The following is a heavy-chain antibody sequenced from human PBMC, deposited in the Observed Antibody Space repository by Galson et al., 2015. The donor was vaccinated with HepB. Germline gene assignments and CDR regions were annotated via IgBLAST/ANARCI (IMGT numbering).Heavy chain of an antibody. J-gene: IGHJ4*02. Sequence: SLRLSCATSGFIFSNYAMHWVRQAPGKGLEWVTVIWSDGGNEYYADSVKGRFTISRDNSKKILYLQMNRLRVDDTAVYFCVRDRERMAVAGSDWGQGTLVTVSS. CDR1: GFIFSNYA. CDR3: VRDRERMAVAGSD. D-gene: IGHD6-19*01. CDR2: IWSDGGNE. V-gene: IGHV3-33*01.